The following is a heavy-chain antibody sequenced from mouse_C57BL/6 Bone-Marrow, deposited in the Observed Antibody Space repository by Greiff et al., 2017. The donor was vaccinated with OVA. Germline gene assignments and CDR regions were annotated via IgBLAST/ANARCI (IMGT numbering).Heavy chain of an antibody. Sequence: EVQGVESGGGLVKPGGSLKLSCAASGFTFSSYAMSWVRQTPEKRLEWVATISDGGSYTYYPDNVKGRFTISRDNAKNNLYLQMSHLKSEDTAMYYCARDNHYDYDNYFDYWGQGTTLTVSS. CDR1: GFTFSSYA. CDR3: ARDNHYDYDNYFDY. D-gene: IGHD2-4*01. J-gene: IGHJ2*01. V-gene: IGHV5-4*01. CDR2: ISDGGSYT.